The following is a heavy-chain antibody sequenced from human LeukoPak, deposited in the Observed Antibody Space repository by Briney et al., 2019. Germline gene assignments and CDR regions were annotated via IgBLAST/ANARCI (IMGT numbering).Heavy chain of an antibody. CDR2: IKQDGSEK. D-gene: IGHD3-10*01. V-gene: IGHV3-7*01. J-gene: IGHJ6*03. CDR1: GFTFSDYY. Sequence: GGSLRLSCAPSGFTFSDYYMSWIRQAPGKGLEWVANIKQDGSEKYYVDSVKGRFTISRDNAKNSLYLQMNSLRAEDTAVYYCARETPPSIIWFGRGYMDVWGKGTTVTVSS. CDR3: ARETPPSIIWFGRGYMDV.